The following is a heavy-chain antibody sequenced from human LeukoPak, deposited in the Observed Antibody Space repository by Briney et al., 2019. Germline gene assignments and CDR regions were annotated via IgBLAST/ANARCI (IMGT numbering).Heavy chain of an antibody. V-gene: IGHV3-48*02. CDR3: ARGVRIATMIVVITHDAFDI. Sequence: PGVSLRLSCAASGFTFSSYTMNWVRQAPGKGLEWVSFISSSSTTIYYADSVKGRFTISRDNAKNSLYLQMNSLRDEDTAVYYCARGVRIATMIVVITHDAFDIWGQGTMVTVSS. D-gene: IGHD3-22*01. J-gene: IGHJ3*02. CDR1: GFTFSSYT. CDR2: ISSSSTTI.